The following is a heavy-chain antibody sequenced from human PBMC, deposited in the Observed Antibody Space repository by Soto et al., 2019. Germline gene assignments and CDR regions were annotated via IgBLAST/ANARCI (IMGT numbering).Heavy chain of an antibody. J-gene: IGHJ4*02. CDR3: AKDVAAITMVRGVIITPYYFDY. Sequence: PGGSLRLSCAASGFTFSNYAMSWVRQAPGKGLEWVSVISGSGGSTYYADSVKGRFTISRDNSKNTLYLQMNSLRAEDTAVYYCAKDVAAITMVRGVIITPYYFDYWGQGTLVTV. CDR2: ISGSGGST. CDR1: GFTFSNYA. D-gene: IGHD3-10*01. V-gene: IGHV3-23*01.